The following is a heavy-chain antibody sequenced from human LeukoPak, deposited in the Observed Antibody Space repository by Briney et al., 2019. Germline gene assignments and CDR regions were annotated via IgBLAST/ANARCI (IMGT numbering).Heavy chain of an antibody. CDR2: ISSSSSYI. Sequence: GGSLRLSCAASGFTFSSYSMNWVRQAPGKGLEWVSCISSSSSYIYYADSVKGRFTISRDNAKNSLYLQMNSLRAEDTAVYYCARMGVVPAAAHPMDVWGKGTTVTVSS. J-gene: IGHJ6*04. V-gene: IGHV3-21*01. CDR1: GFTFSSYS. D-gene: IGHD2-2*01. CDR3: ARMGVVPAAAHPMDV.